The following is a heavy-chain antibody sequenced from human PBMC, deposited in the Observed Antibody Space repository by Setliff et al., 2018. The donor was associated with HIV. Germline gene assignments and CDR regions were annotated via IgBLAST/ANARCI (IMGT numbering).Heavy chain of an antibody. D-gene: IGHD2-2*01. CDR2: IYDSGST. Sequence: PSETLSLTCTVSGDSISSYYWNWIRQPPGKGLEWIGYIYDSGSTNYNPSLKSRVSISVDTSKNQFFLNVTSVTAADTAVYYCARIPQLLDYAMDVWGQGTTVTVSS. V-gene: IGHV4-59*08. J-gene: IGHJ6*02. CDR1: GDSISSYY. CDR3: ARIPQLLDYAMDV.